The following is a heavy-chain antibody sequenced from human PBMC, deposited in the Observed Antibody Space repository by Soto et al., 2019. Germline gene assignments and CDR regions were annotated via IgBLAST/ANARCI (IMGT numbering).Heavy chain of an antibody. D-gene: IGHD5-18*01. Sequence: SSETLSLTCSVSGASVTRSSYYWAWIRQPPGKGLEWVASISASSSIYYADSMKGRFTISRDNAKNSLYLHMNDLRAEDTAVYYCARDDGGYRYGRRQYHFDSWGQGTLVTVSS. J-gene: IGHJ4*02. CDR3: ARDDGGYRYGRRQYHFDS. V-gene: IGHV3-21*01. CDR2: ISASSSI. CDR1: GASVTRSSYY.